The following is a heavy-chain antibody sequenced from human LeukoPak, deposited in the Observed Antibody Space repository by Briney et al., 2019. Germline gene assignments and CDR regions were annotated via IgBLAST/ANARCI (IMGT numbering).Heavy chain of an antibody. CDR3: ARRRTIIDYYDSSGYYDIWDY. Sequence: GESLKISCKGSGYSFTSYWIGWVRQMPGKGLEWMGIIYPGDSDTRYSPSFQGQVTISADKSISTAYLQWSSLKASDTAMYYCARRRTIIDYYDSSGYYDIWDYWGQGTLVTVSS. CDR2: IYPGDSDT. D-gene: IGHD3-22*01. J-gene: IGHJ4*02. V-gene: IGHV5-51*01. CDR1: GYSFTSYW.